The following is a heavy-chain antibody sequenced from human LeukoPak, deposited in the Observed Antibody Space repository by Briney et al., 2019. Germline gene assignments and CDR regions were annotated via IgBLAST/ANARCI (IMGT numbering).Heavy chain of an antibody. J-gene: IGHJ4*02. V-gene: IGHV1-18*01. CDR3: ARHYDILTGYPGDY. D-gene: IGHD3-9*01. Sequence: HRASVKASCKASGYTFTSYGISWVRQAPGQGLGWMGWISAYNGNTNYAQKLQGRVTMTTDTSTSTAYMELRSLRSDDTAVYYCARHYDILTGYPGDYWGQGTLVTVSS. CDR1: GYTFTSYG. CDR2: ISAYNGNT.